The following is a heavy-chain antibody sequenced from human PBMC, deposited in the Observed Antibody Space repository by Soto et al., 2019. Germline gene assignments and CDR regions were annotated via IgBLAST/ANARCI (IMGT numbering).Heavy chain of an antibody. J-gene: IGHJ3*01. CDR2: INAYNGNT. CDR3: ARVVDTMVRGVKIGYYV. Sequence: ASVKGSFKASGFTFTSYGINWVRQAPGQRVEGMGWINAYNGNTGYAQKFQGRVTMTRNTSISTAYMELSSLRSEDTAVYYCARVVDTMVRGVKIGYYVWGQGTMVTVSS. D-gene: IGHD3-10*01. V-gene: IGHV1-8*02. CDR1: GFTFTSYG.